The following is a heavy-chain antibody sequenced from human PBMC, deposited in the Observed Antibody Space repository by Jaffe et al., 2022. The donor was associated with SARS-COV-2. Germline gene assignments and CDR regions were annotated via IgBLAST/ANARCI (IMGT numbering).Heavy chain of an antibody. CDR1: GGSISSYY. CDR3: ARVSSSWPYYGMDV. D-gene: IGHD6-13*01. CDR2: IYYSGST. J-gene: IGHJ6*02. Sequence: QVQLQESGPGLVKPSETLSLTCTVSGGSISSYYWSWIRQPPGKGLEWIGYIYYSGSTNYNPSLKSRVTISVDTSKNQFSLKLSSVTAADTAVYYCARVSSSWPYYGMDVWGQGTTVTVSS. V-gene: IGHV4-59*01.